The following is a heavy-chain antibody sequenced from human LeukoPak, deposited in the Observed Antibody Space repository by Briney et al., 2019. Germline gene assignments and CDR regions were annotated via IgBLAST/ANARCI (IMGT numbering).Heavy chain of an antibody. CDR2: INQDGTTK. D-gene: IGHD3-10*01. Sequence: PGGSLRLSCAASGVGFSSYWMSWVRHNPGKGLEWGANINQDGTTKYYRDFAKGRFTSSRDNAQNSLYLQINSLRAEDTAVYYCAREKGTMIRAMAFEMWGQGTMVTVSS. V-gene: IGHV3-7*01. J-gene: IGHJ3*02. CDR3: AREKGTMIRAMAFEM. CDR1: GVGFSSYW.